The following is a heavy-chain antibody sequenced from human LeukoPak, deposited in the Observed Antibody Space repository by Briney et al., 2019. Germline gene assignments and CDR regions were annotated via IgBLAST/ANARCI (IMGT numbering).Heavy chain of an antibody. D-gene: IGHD6-13*01. CDR1: GYTFTGYY. V-gene: IGHV1-2*02. J-gene: IGHJ4*02. CDR2: INPNSGGT. Sequence: AAVKVSCKASGYTFTGYYMHWVRQAPGQGREWMGWINPNSGGTNYAQKFQGRVTMTRDTSISTAYMELSRLRSDDTAVYYCAREWIAAAAGFDYWGQGTLVTVSS. CDR3: AREWIAAAAGFDY.